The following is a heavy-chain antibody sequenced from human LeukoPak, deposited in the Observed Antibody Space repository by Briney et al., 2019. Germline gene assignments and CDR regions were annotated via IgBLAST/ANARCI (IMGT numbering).Heavy chain of an antibody. Sequence: ASVKVSCKASGYTFTGYYMHWVRQAPGQGLEWMGWINPNSGGTNYAQKFQGRVTMTRDTSISTAYMELSRLRSDDAAVYYCARDWDSSGWYKCLDYWGQGTLVTVSS. V-gene: IGHV1-2*02. CDR1: GYTFTGYY. D-gene: IGHD6-19*01. CDR2: INPNSGGT. J-gene: IGHJ4*02. CDR3: ARDWDSSGWYKCLDY.